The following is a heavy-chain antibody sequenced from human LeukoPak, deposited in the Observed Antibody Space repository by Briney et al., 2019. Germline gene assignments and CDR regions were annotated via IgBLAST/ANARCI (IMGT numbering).Heavy chain of an antibody. CDR2: INPNSGGT. J-gene: IGHJ5*02. D-gene: IGHD2-2*01. CDR3: ARSPYCSSTSCYYWFDP. V-gene: IGHV1-2*04. Sequence: ASVKVSCKASGYTFTGYYMHWGRQAPGQGLEWMGWINPNSGGTNYAQEFQGWVTMTRDTSISTAYMELSRLRSDDTAVYYCARSPYCSSTSCYYWFDPWGQGTLVTVSS. CDR1: GYTFTGYY.